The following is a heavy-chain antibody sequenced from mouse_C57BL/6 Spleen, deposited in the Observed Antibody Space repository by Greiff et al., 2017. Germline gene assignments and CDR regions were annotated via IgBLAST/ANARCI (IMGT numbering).Heavy chain of an antibody. D-gene: IGHD2-3*01. CDR3: ARHGDGYYTMDY. J-gene: IGHJ4*01. CDR2: FYPGSGSI. Sequence: VHLVESGAELVKPGASVKLSCKASGYTFTEYTIHWVKQRPGQGLEWIGWFYPGSGSIKYNEKFKDKATLTADKSSGTVYMELSRLTSEDSAVXSCARHGDGYYTMDYWGQGTSVTVSS. V-gene: IGHV1-62-2*01. CDR1: GYTFTEYT.